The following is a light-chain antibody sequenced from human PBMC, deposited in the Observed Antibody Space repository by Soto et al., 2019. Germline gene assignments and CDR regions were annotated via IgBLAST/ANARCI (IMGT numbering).Light chain of an antibody. CDR2: EDN. J-gene: IGLJ1*01. CDR1: GGSITSGY. Sequence: NFMPTQPHSVSESPGKTVTISCTRSGGSITSGYVQWYQQRPGSAPTTVIYEDNQRPSGVPDRFSGSIDSSSNSASLTISGLKTEDEADYYCQSYHSSYPYVFGTGTKLTVL. V-gene: IGLV6-57*03. CDR3: QSYHSSYPYV.